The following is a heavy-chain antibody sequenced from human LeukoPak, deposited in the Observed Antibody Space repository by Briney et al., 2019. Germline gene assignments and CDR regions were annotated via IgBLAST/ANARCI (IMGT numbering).Heavy chain of an antibody. Sequence: PGGSLRLSCAASGFTFSSYAMSWVRQAPGKGLEWVSAISGSGGSTYYADSVKGRFTISRDNSKNTLYLQMNSLRAEDTAVYYCAKGPHTNYDFWSGRVDYWGQGTLVTVSS. V-gene: IGHV3-23*01. CDR2: ISGSGGST. D-gene: IGHD3-3*01. J-gene: IGHJ4*02. CDR1: GFTFSSYA. CDR3: AKGPHTNYDFWSGRVDY.